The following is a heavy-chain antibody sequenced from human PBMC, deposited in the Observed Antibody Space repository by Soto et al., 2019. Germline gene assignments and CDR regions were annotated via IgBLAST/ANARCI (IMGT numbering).Heavy chain of an antibody. Sequence: GASVKVSCKASGYTFTSYGISWVRQAPGQGLEWMGWISAYNGNTNYAQKLQGRVTMTTDTSTSTAYMELRSLRSDDTAVYYCARDYGRRLGRSNFDYWGQGTLVTVSS. D-gene: IGHD3-10*01. CDR1: GYTFTSYG. J-gene: IGHJ4*02. CDR3: ARDYGRRLGRSNFDY. CDR2: ISAYNGNT. V-gene: IGHV1-18*01.